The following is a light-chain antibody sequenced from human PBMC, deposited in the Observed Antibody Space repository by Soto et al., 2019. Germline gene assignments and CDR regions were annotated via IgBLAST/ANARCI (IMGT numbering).Light chain of an antibody. Sequence: DIVLTQSPGTLSLSPGERATLSCRASQSVSSNFLAWYQQRPGQAPRLLIHGVSSRATGIPDRFSGSGSGTDFTLTINRLEPEDFALYFCQQYGSSPFTFDPGTKLEIK. J-gene: IGKJ3*01. CDR2: GVS. V-gene: IGKV3-20*01. CDR1: QSVSSNF. CDR3: QQYGSSPFT.